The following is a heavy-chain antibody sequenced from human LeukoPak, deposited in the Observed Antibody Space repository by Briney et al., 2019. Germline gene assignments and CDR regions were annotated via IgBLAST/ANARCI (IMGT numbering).Heavy chain of an antibody. Sequence: GGSLRLSCAASGFTFSSYAMSWVRQAPGKGLEWVSAISGSGGSTYYADSVKGRFTISRDNSKNTLYLQMNSLRAEDTAVYYCAKDPYDFWSGYFTYFDYWGQGTLVTVSS. CDR3: AKDPYDFWSGYFTYFDY. CDR2: ISGSGGST. J-gene: IGHJ4*02. D-gene: IGHD3-3*01. CDR1: GFTFSSYA. V-gene: IGHV3-23*01.